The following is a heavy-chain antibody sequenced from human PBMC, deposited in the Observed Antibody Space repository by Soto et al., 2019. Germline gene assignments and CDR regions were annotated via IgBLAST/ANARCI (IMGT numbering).Heavy chain of an antibody. Sequence: ASVRVSCKTSGYTFTAYGITWVRQAQGRGLELLGWISPYNDNTKYAEKFQGRVTLTTDISTGTASMELSSLKSDDTAVYYCARSGWNSPYYSHGLDVWGQGTTVTVSS. CDR2: ISPYNDNT. CDR1: GYTFTAYG. CDR3: ARSGWNSPYYSHGLDV. V-gene: IGHV1-18*01. J-gene: IGHJ6*02. D-gene: IGHD6-19*01.